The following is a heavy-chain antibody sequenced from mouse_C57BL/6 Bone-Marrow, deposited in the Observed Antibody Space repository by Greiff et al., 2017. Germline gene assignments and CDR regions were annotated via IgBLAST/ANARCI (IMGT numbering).Heavy chain of an antibody. V-gene: IGHV1-26*01. CDR2: INPNNGGT. D-gene: IGHD1-1*01. CDR3: ARLNYYGSSWYFDV. J-gene: IGHJ1*03. Sequence: EVQLQQSGPELVKPGASVKISCKASGYTFTDYYMNWVKQSHGKSLEWIGDINPNNGGTSYNQKFKGKAPLTVDKSSSTAYMELRSLTSEDSAVYYCARLNYYGSSWYFDVWGTGTTVTVSS. CDR1: GYTFTDYY.